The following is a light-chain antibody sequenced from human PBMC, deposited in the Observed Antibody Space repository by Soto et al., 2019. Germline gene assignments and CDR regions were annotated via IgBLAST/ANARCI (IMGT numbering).Light chain of an antibody. Sequence: EIVMTQSPATLSVSPGERATLSCRASQTISNDLGWYQQKPGRPPRLLIYGASTRATGIPPRFSGSGSGTEFTLNIRSLQSEDFAVYYCQQYYNWPPLYTFGKGTKLEIK. J-gene: IGKJ2*01. CDR2: GAS. CDR1: QTISND. V-gene: IGKV3-15*01. CDR3: QQYYNWPPLYT.